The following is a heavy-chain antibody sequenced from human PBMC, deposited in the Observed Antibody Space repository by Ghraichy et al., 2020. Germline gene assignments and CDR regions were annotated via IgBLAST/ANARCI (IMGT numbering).Heavy chain of an antibody. D-gene: IGHD6-19*01. J-gene: IGHJ4*02. CDR1: GYTFISYA. CDR3: ARVSRVDSSGWYYFDY. Sequence: ASVKVSCKASGYTFISYAMHWVRQAPGQRLEWMGWINAGNGNTKYSQKFQGRVTITRDTSASTAYMELSSLRSEDTAVYYCARVSRVDSSGWYYFDYWGQGTLVTVSS. CDR2: INAGNGNT. V-gene: IGHV1-3*01.